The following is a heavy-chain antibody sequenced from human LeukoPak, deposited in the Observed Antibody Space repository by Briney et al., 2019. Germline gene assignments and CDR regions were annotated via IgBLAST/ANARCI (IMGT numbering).Heavy chain of an antibody. J-gene: IGHJ5*02. CDR3: TKGGTYRTNWFDP. D-gene: IGHD1-26*01. CDR2: ISYDGSQT. Sequence: GSLRLSCAASGFTFSSYGMHWVRQAPGKGLEWVAFISYDGSQTYYAESVKGRFTISRDNSKNTLYLQMNSLRAEDTALYYCTKGGTYRTNWFDPWGQGTLVTVSS. V-gene: IGHV3-30*18. CDR1: GFTFSSYG.